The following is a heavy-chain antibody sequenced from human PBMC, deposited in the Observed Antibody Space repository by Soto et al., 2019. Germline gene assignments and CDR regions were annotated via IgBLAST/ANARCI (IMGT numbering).Heavy chain of an antibody. CDR2: ISDSGGRT. D-gene: IGHD1-26*01. CDR3: AKCGDSGSYAGNWFDP. J-gene: IGHJ5*02. Sequence: PGGSLRLSCAASGFTFTNYAMNWVRQAPGKALEWVSVISDSGGRTHYADSVKGRFAISRDNSKNTLYLQMNSLRAEDTAVYYCAKCGDSGSYAGNWFDPWGQGTLVTVSS. V-gene: IGHV3-23*01. CDR1: GFTFTNYA.